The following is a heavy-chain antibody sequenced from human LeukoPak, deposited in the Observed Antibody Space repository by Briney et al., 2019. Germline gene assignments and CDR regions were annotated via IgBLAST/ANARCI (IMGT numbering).Heavy chain of an antibody. V-gene: IGHV1-18*04. D-gene: IGHD1-7*01. Sequence: GASVKVSCKASGYTFTSYGISWVRQAPGQGLEWMGWISAYNGNTNYAQKLQGRVTMTTDKSTSTAYMELSSLRSEDTAVYYCARGTRGELHSDYWGQGTLVTVSS. J-gene: IGHJ4*02. CDR3: ARGTRGELHSDY. CDR1: GYTFTSYG. CDR2: ISAYNGNT.